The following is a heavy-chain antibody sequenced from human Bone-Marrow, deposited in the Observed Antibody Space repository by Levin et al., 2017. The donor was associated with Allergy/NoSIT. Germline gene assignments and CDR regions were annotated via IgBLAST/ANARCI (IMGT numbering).Heavy chain of an antibody. CDR2: VYSGGST. CDR1: GGSIGSSSNY. V-gene: IGHV4-39*01. Sequence: PSETLSLTCTVSGGSIGSSSNYWAWIRQPPGKGLEWIGSVYSGGSTYYTPSLKSRVTISVDTSKNQFSLNVSSVTAADTAFYFCARRTDLLTGYPYYFDSWGQGTLVTVSS. CDR3: ARRTDLLTGYPYYFDS. J-gene: IGHJ4*02. D-gene: IGHD3-9*01.